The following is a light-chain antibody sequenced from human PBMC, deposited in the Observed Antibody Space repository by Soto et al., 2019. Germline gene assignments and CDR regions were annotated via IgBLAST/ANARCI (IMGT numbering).Light chain of an antibody. CDR2: AAS. CDR1: QTISTY. J-gene: IGKJ2*01. Sequence: DIQMTQSPSALSASVGDRVTITCRASQTISTYLNWYQQKPGKAPKLLIYAASTLQSGVPSSFRGSGSWTDFTLTISSLQPDDFATDYCQQSLGIPYTFGQGTRLEIK. CDR3: QQSLGIPYT. V-gene: IGKV1-39*01.